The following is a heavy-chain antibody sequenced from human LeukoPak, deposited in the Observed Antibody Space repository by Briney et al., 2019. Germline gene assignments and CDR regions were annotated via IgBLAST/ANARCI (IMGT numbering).Heavy chain of an antibody. CDR2: ISSSGRNI. Sequence: GGSLRLSCAASGFTFSNYELNWVRQAPGKGLEWVSYISSSGRNIYYADSVKGRFTISRDNAKNSLYLQMNSLRAEDAAVYYCARDLVQLWSKDYWGQGTLVTVSS. V-gene: IGHV3-48*03. CDR1: GFTFSNYE. CDR3: ARDLVQLWSKDY. D-gene: IGHD5-18*01. J-gene: IGHJ4*02.